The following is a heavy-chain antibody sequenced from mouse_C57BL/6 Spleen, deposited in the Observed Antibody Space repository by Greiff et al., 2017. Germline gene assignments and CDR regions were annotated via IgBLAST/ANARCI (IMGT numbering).Heavy chain of an antibody. CDR1: GFTFSDYG. J-gene: IGHJ3*01. V-gene: IGHV5-17*01. CDR2: ISRGSSTI. D-gene: IGHD2-3*01. CDR3: ASPDGYYAWFAY. Sequence: DVKLVESGGGLVKPGGSLKLSCAASGFTFSDYGMHWVRQAPEQGLEWVAYISRGSSTIYYADTVKGRFTISRDNAKNTLFLQMTSLRSEDTAMYYCASPDGYYAWFAYWGQGTLVTVSA.